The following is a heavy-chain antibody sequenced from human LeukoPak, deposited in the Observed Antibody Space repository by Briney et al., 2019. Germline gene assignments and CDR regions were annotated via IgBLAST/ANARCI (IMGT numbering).Heavy chain of an antibody. CDR3: ARQASPRGYVLPNWFDP. D-gene: IGHD6-25*01. Sequence: SETLSLTCTVFGGSISTYYWTWIRQPPGKGLEWIGYNHYTGSTNHNPSLKSRVTMSVDTSKNQFSLKLSSVTAADTAVYYCARQASPRGYVLPNWFDPWGQGTLVTVSS. CDR2: NHYTGST. CDR1: GGSISTYY. J-gene: IGHJ5*02. V-gene: IGHV4-59*08.